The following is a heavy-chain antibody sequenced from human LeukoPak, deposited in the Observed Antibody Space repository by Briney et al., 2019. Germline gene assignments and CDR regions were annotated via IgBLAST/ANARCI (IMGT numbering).Heavy chain of an antibody. V-gene: IGHV4-59*12. J-gene: IGHJ6*03. CDR3: ARSPYNWNYSYYYYMDV. CDR1: GGSISSYY. Sequence: SETLSLTCTVSGGSISSYYWSWIRQPPGKGLEWIGYIYYSGSTNYNPSLKSRVTMSVDTSKNQFSLKLSSVTAADTAVYYCARSPYNWNYSYYYYMDVWGKGTTVTVSS. CDR2: IYYSGST. D-gene: IGHD1-7*01.